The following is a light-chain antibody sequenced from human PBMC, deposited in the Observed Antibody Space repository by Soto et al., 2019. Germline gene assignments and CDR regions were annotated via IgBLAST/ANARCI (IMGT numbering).Light chain of an antibody. CDR3: QQYNDWLS. V-gene: IGKV3-15*01. CDR2: GAS. Sequence: EIVMTQSPDTLSVSPGERATLSCRASQSVSSNLAWYQQKPGQAPRLLIYGASTRATGIPARFSGSGSGAEFTLTISSLQSEDFAVYYCQQYNDWLSFGGGTKVELK. CDR1: QSVSSN. J-gene: IGKJ4*01.